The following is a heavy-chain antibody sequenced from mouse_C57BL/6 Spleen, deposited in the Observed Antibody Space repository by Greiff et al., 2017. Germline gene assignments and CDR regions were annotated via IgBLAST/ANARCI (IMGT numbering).Heavy chain of an antibody. D-gene: IGHD4-1*01. CDR3: ARGGGTWGYYFDY. CDR1: GFTFTDYY. V-gene: IGHV7-3*01. Sequence: EVKLMESGGGLVQPGGSLSLSCAASGFTFTDYYMSWVRQPPGKALEWLGFIRNKANGYTTEYSASVKGRFTISRDNSQSILYLQMNALRAEDSATYYCARGGGTWGYYFDYWGQGTTLTVSS. CDR2: IRNKANGYTT. J-gene: IGHJ2*01.